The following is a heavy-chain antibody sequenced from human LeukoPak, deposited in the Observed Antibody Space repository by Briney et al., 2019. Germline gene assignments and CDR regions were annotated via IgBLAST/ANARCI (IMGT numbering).Heavy chain of an antibody. Sequence: SKTLSLTCAVSGVSISSHYWSWIPQPPGKGLGWIGYIDYSGGTNYNPSLKSRVTISVDTSKNQFSLNLSSVTAADTAVYYCARGHYYDTSGDYWGQGTLVTVSS. V-gene: IGHV4-59*11. D-gene: IGHD3-22*01. CDR1: GVSISSHY. CDR2: IDYSGGT. J-gene: IGHJ4*02. CDR3: ARGHYYDTSGDY.